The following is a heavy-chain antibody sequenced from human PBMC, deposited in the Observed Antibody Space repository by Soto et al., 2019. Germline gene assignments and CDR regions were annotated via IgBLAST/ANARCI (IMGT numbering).Heavy chain of an antibody. Sequence: QVQLVQSGAEVKKPGASVKVSCKASGYTFTSYDINWVRQATGQGREWMGWMNPNTGNTGYAQKFQGRVTMTRNTATTTAYMELSRLRSDATAVYYCASETSGKSPNWGQGTLVTVSS. V-gene: IGHV1-8*01. CDR1: GYTFTSYD. J-gene: IGHJ4*02. CDR2: MNPNTGNT. D-gene: IGHD3-10*01. CDR3: ASETSGKSPN.